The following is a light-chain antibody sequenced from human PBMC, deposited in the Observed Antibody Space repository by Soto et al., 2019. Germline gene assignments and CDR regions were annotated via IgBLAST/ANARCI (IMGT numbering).Light chain of an antibody. CDR2: SNH. Sequence: QSVLTQPPSASGTLGQRVTISCSGSSSNIGSNTVNWCQQLPGSAPKVLIYSNHQRPSGVPDRFSGSKSGTSASLAISGLQSEDEADYYCAAWDDSLWVFGGGTKLTVL. V-gene: IGLV1-44*01. J-gene: IGLJ3*02. CDR1: SSNIGSNT. CDR3: AAWDDSLWV.